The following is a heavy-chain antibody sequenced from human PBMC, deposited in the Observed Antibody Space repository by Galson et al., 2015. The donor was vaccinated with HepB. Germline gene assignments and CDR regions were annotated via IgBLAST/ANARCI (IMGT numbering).Heavy chain of an antibody. J-gene: IGHJ2*01. V-gene: IGHV3-30*04. D-gene: IGHD3-16*01. Sequence: SLRLSCAASGFTLTGYAMYWVRQAPGKGLEWAAAISYDGGNKYYGDSVKDRFTISRDNSKNTLSLQMNSLRAEDTAVYYCARVAGEGYFDVWGRGTAVTVSS. CDR1: GFTLTGYA. CDR3: ARVAGEGYFDV. CDR2: ISYDGGNK.